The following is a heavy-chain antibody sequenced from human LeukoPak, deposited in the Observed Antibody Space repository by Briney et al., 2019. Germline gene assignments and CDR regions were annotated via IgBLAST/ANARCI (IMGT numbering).Heavy chain of an antibody. CDR1: GFTVSSNH. CDR3: AKPLGGSYLFDR. V-gene: IGHV3-53*01. CDR2: IYAGGST. D-gene: IGHD1-26*01. J-gene: IGHJ4*02. Sequence: PGGSLRLSCEVSGFTVSSNHMTWVRQAPGKGLEWVSVIYAGGSTYYADSVKGRFTISRDTSKKILYLQMDSLRPEDTAVYYCAKPLGGSYLFDRWGQGTLVTVSS.